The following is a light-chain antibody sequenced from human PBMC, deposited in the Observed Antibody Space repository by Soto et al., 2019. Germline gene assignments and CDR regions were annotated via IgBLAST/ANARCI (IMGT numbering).Light chain of an antibody. J-gene: IGLJ1*01. V-gene: IGLV2-14*01. CDR2: EVT. CDR1: SSDVGAYNL. Sequence: QSALTQPASVSGSPGQSITISCTGTSSDVGAYNLVSWYQHLPDKAPKLIISEVTNRPSGVSDRFSGSKSGNTASLTISGVPGWGGAGYFCASLTPTHFGFRSGTK. CDR3: ASLTPTHFG.